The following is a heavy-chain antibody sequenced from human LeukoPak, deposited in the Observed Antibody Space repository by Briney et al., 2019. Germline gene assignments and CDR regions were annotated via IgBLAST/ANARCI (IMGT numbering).Heavy chain of an antibody. Sequence: GASVKVSCKASGYTFTSYGISWVRQAPGQGLEWMGWISAYNGNTNYAQKLQGRVTMTTDTSTSTAYMELRSLRSDDTAVYYCARDVEYYYDSSGHFYHWGQGTLVTVSS. CDR1: GYTFTSYG. CDR3: ARDVEYYYDSSGHFYH. CDR2: ISAYNGNT. D-gene: IGHD3-22*01. J-gene: IGHJ5*02. V-gene: IGHV1-18*01.